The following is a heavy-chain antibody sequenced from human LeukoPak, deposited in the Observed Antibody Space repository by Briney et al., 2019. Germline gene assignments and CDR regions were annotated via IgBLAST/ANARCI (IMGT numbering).Heavy chain of an antibody. CDR2: ISPTSAYI. D-gene: IGHD3-22*01. CDR3: ARTIYYYESTSYFSDAFDV. Sequence: GGSLRLSCTTSGFNFRAYWMGWVRQAPGKGLDWVSSISPTSAYIYYQDSVKGRFTISRDDAKNSLYLEMDSLRAEDTAVYYCARTIYYYESTSYFSDAFDVWGQGTMVTVSS. V-gene: IGHV3-21*01. J-gene: IGHJ3*01. CDR1: GFNFRAYW.